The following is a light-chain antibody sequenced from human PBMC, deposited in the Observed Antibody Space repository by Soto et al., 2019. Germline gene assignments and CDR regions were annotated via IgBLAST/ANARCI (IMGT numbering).Light chain of an antibody. CDR1: QSISSW. V-gene: IGKV1-5*03. CDR3: QQYNSYLYT. J-gene: IGKJ2*01. CDR2: KAS. Sequence: DIPMTQSPSTLSASVGDRVTITCRASQSISSWLAWYQQKPGKAPKLLIYKASSLESGVPSRFSGSGSGTEFTLTISSLQPDVFATYYCQQYNSYLYTFGQGTKLEIK.